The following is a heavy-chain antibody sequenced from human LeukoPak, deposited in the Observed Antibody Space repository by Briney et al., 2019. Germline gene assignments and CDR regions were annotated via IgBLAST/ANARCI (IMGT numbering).Heavy chain of an antibody. CDR3: VRSVSGWYGFFDY. CDR1: GFTLSNSW. V-gene: IGHV3-74*01. Sequence: PGGSLRLSCVASGFTLSNSWMHWVRQAPGKGLAWVSRINMDGSTTNYADSVRGRFTISRDNAKNTLHLQMNSLRAEDTAVYYCVRSVSGWYGFFDYWGQGTLVTLSS. J-gene: IGHJ4*02. D-gene: IGHD6-19*01. CDR2: INMDGSTT.